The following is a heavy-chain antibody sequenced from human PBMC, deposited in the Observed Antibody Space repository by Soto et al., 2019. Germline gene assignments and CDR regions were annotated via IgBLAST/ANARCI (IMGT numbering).Heavy chain of an antibody. J-gene: IGHJ6*03. CDR2: IYPGDSDT. V-gene: IGHV5-51*01. D-gene: IGHD2-15*01. CDR3: ARSKADIVVVVAATQHYYMDV. CDR1: GYTFTSYG. Sequence: KVSCKASGYTFTSYGIGWVRQVPGKGLEWMGIIYPGDSDTRYSPSFQGQVTISADKSISTAYLQWSSLKASDTAMYYCARSKADIVVVVAATQHYYMDVWGKGTTVTVSS.